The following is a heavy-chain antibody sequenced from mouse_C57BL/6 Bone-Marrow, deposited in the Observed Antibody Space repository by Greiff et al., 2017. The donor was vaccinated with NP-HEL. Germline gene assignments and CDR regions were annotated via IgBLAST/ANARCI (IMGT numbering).Heavy chain of an antibody. D-gene: IGHD2-3*01. CDR1: GYTFTSYW. CDR2: IHPNSGST. CDR3: ARGGSIYDGYYRFAY. V-gene: IGHV1-64*01. J-gene: IGHJ3*01. Sequence: VQLQQPGAELVKPGASVKLSCKASGYTFTSYWMHWVKQRPGQGLEWIGMIHPNSGSTNYNEKFKSKATLTVDKSSSTAYMQLSSLTSEDSAVYYCARGGSIYDGYYRFAYWGQGTLVTVSA.